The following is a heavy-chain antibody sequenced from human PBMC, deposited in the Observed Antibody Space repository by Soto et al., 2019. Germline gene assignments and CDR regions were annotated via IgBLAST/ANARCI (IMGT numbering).Heavy chain of an antibody. Sequence: GSLRLSCAASGFTFRMYWMHWFRQVPGKGPEWVSRINDDGISTNYVDSVKGRFTLSRDNAQNSLQLQMNSLRAEDTAIYFCARVAYGNGWIFDHWGQGTLVTVSS. D-gene: IGHD6-19*01. CDR3: ARVAYGNGWIFDH. J-gene: IGHJ4*01. CDR1: GFTFRMYW. CDR2: INDDGIST. V-gene: IGHV3-74*01.